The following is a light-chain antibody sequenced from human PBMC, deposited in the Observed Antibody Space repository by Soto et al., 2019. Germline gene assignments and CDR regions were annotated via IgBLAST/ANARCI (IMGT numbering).Light chain of an antibody. Sequence: QSALTQPASVSGSPGQSITISCTGTSSDVGSYNYVSWYQQHPGKVPKVMIYEVSNRPSGVSNRFSGSKSGNTASLTISGLQAGDEADYFCSSYTSSNTQVFGGGTKVTVL. CDR2: EVS. J-gene: IGLJ3*02. CDR3: SSYTSSNTQV. V-gene: IGLV2-14*01. CDR1: SSDVGSYNY.